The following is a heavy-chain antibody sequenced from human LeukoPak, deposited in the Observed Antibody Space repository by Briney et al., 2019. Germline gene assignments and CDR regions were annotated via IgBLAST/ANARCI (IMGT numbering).Heavy chain of an antibody. D-gene: IGHD3-16*01. J-gene: IGHJ4*02. CDR2: INSDGSDA. CDR1: GFTFSTYW. CDR3: AREFYLHSDNYDSGN. V-gene: IGHV3-74*01. Sequence: PGGSLRLSCAASGFTFSTYWMHWVRQAPGKGLVWVSRINSDGSDASYADSVKGRFTISRDNAKNTLYLQMNSLRAEDTAVYYCAREFYLHSDNYDSGNWGQGTQVTVSS.